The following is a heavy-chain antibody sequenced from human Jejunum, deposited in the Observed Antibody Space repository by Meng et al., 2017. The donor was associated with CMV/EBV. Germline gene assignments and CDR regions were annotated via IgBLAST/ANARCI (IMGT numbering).Heavy chain of an antibody. V-gene: IGHV3-23*01. J-gene: IGHJ4*02. CDR1: GFPFSSYA. CDR3: AKEGYSNDLDY. D-gene: IGHD4-11*01. Sequence: CAASGFPFSSYALSGVRQAPGKGLEWVSTVSGSGATTYYADSVKGRFTVSRDNSKNTLYLQMNSLRGDDTAIYYCAKEGYSNDLDYWGQGTLVTVSS. CDR2: VSGSGATT.